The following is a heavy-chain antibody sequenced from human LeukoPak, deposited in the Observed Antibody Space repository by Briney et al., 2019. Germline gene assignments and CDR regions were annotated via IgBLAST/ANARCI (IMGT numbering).Heavy chain of an antibody. D-gene: IGHD4-17*01. J-gene: IGHJ4*02. CDR3: AKDPHYGDYGNFDY. V-gene: IGHV3-23*01. Sequence: GGSLRPSCAASGFTFSSYAMSWVRQAPGKGLEWVSAISGSGGSTYYADSVKGRFTISRDNSKNTLYLQMNSLRAEDTAVYYCAKDPHYGDYGNFDYWGQGTLVTVSS. CDR1: GFTFSSYA. CDR2: ISGSGGST.